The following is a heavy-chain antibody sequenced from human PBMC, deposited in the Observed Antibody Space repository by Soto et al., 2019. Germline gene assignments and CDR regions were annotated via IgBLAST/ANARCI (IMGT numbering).Heavy chain of an antibody. CDR3: AREGLLLLPDY. D-gene: IGHD3-22*01. Sequence: QIQLVQSGTEVRKPGASAKVSCKTSGYTFTNNDVCWVRQTPGQGLEWMGWISPYSGKTNYARKFKGRVTMTTDTSTSTVYMELTSLRSDDTAVYYCAREGLLLLPDYWGQGTLVTVSS. V-gene: IGHV1-18*01. J-gene: IGHJ4*02. CDR1: GYTFTNND. CDR2: ISPYSGKT.